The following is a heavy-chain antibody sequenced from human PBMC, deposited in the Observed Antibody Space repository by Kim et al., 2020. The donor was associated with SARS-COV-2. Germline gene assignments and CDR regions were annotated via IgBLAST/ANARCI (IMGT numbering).Heavy chain of an antibody. CDR1: GGSISSSSYY. D-gene: IGHD2-2*02. Sequence: SETLSLTCTVSGGSISSSSYYWGWIRQPPGKGLEWIGSIYYSGSTYYNPSLKSRVTISVDTSKNQFSLKLSSVTAADTAVYYCAREGYQLLYNSSSPRTTSYYGMDVWGQGTTVTVSS. CDR2: IYYSGST. J-gene: IGHJ6*02. V-gene: IGHV4-39*02. CDR3: AREGYQLLYNSSSPRTTSYYGMDV.